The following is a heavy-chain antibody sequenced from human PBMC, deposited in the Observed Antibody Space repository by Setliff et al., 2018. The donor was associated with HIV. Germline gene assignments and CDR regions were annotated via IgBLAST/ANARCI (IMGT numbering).Heavy chain of an antibody. CDR2: VSYSGST. CDR3: ARHSITLVVGVPERDDAFDI. J-gene: IGHJ3*02. Sequence: PSETLSLTCTVSGGSISSSSSYWGWIRQPPGRGLEWIGSVSYSGSTYYNPSLKSRVTISVDTSKNQFSLRLSSVTAADTAVYYCARHSITLVVGVPERDDAFDIWGQGTMVTVSS. V-gene: IGHV4-39*01. D-gene: IGHD3-22*01. CDR1: GGSISSSSSY.